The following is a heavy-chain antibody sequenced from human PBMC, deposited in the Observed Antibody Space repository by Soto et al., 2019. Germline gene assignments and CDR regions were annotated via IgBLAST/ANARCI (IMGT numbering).Heavy chain of an antibody. V-gene: IGHV1-18*04. D-gene: IGHD2-2*01. CDR3: VRDQKYFRVNGNWFDS. CDR1: GYTSTDFG. J-gene: IGHJ5*01. CDR2: VSGNNGAS. Sequence: ASVKVSCKASGYTSTDFGISWVRQAPGQGPEWMGWVSGNNGASNPAPKVQGRITMTLDTSTGVSYMALRSLRSDDTAIYYCVRDQKYFRVNGNWFDSWGQGTLVTVSS.